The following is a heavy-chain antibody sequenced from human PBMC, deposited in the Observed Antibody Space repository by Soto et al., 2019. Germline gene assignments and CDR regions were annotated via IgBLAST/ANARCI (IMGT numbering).Heavy chain of an antibody. Sequence: GASVKVSCKASGYTFTSYYMHWVRQAPGQGLEWMGIINPSGGSTSYAQKFQGRVTMTRDTSTSTVYMELSSLRSEDTAVYYCARGAGGEVRFLEWLSNYYYYYGMDVWGQGTTVTVSS. V-gene: IGHV1-46*01. CDR2: INPSGGST. CDR3: ARGAGGEVRFLEWLSNYYYYYGMDV. CDR1: GYTFTSYY. D-gene: IGHD3-3*01. J-gene: IGHJ6*02.